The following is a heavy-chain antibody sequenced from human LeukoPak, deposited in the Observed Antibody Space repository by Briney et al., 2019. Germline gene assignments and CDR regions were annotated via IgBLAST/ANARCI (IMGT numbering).Heavy chain of an antibody. Sequence: SETLSLTCTVSGGSLSSYYWTWIRRPPGKGLEWIGYIYYSGTAYYNPSLKSRVTMSVDTSKNQFSLKLDSVTAADTAVYYCARFSNAHGVKFDYWGQGTLVTVSS. CDR1: GGSLSSYY. D-gene: IGHD2-8*01. CDR3: ARFSNAHGVKFDY. V-gene: IGHV4-59*12. J-gene: IGHJ4*02. CDR2: IYYSGTA.